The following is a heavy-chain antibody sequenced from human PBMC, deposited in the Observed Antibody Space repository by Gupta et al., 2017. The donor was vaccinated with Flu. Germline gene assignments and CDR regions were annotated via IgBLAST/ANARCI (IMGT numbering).Heavy chain of an antibody. D-gene: IGHD6-19*01. V-gene: IGHV4-39*01. CDR2: IYYSGST. CDR1: GGSISSSSYY. Sequence: QLQLQESGPGLVKPSETLSLTCTVSGGSISSSSYYWGWIRQPPGKGLEWIGRIYYSGSTYYNPSLKSRVTISVDTSKNQFSLKLSSVTAADTAVYYCARHGDGSCWDLDEDAGDYWGQGTLVTVSS. CDR3: ARHGDGSCWDLDEDAGDY. J-gene: IGHJ4*02.